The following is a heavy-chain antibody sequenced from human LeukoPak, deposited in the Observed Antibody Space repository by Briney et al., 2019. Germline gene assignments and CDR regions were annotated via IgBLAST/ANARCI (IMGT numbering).Heavy chain of an antibody. Sequence: GASVKVSCKASGGTFSSYAISWVRQAPGQGLEWMGRIIPIFGTANYAQKFQGRVTITTDESTSTAYMELSSLRSEDTAVYYCAVGYCSSTSCYYRLAFMDVWGKGTTVTVSS. CDR2: IIPIFGTA. D-gene: IGHD2-2*01. J-gene: IGHJ6*03. CDR1: GGTFSSYA. V-gene: IGHV1-69*05. CDR3: AVGYCSSTSCYYRLAFMDV.